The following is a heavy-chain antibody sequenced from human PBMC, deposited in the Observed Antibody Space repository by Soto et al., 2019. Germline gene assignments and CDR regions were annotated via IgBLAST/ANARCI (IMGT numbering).Heavy chain of an antibody. CDR2: IRFDGSTA. Sequence: RGSLRLSCEASGFAFRTFRMHWVRRAPGKGLEWLATIRFDGSTARYAESVRGRFTISRDNSMNTLYLQLDRLRVEDTAVYYCVRDRPNTESLTGYFDTWGQGTPVTVSS. V-gene: IGHV3-33*08. J-gene: IGHJ4*02. CDR1: GFAFRTFR. D-gene: IGHD3-9*01. CDR3: VRDRPNTESLTGYFDT.